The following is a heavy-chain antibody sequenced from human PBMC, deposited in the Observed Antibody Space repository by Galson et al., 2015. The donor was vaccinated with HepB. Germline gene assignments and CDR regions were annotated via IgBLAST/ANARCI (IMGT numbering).Heavy chain of an antibody. J-gene: IGHJ5*02. V-gene: IGHV3-23*01. CDR2: ISGSGGST. CDR1: GFTFSSYA. Sequence: SLRLSCAASGFTFSSYAMSWVRQAPGKGLEWVSAISGSGGSTYYADSVKGRFTISRDNSKNMLYLQMNSLRAEDTAVYYCAKDLLRYFDWLLAWGQGTLVTVSS. D-gene: IGHD3-9*01. CDR3: AKDLLRYFDWLLA.